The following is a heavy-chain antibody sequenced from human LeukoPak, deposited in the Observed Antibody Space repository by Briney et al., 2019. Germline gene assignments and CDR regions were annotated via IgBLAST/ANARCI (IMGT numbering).Heavy chain of an antibody. V-gene: IGHV1-18*01. J-gene: IGHJ4*02. CDR1: GYTFTSFG. CDR3: ARDHQYDFDY. CDR2: IGAYNGNT. D-gene: IGHD2-2*01. Sequence: ASVKVSCKASGYTFTSFGISWVRQAPGQGLEWMGRIGAYNGNTNYAQKLQGRVTMTTDTSTSTAYMELRSLTSDDTAVYFCARDHQYDFDYWGQGTLVTVSS.